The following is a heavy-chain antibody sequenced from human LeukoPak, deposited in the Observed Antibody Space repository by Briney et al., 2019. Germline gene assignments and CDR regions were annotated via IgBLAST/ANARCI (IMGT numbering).Heavy chain of an antibody. J-gene: IGHJ4*02. CDR2: IYSGGST. CDR1: GFTFSDYA. CDR3: ARPAARRPT. V-gene: IGHV3-53*01. Sequence: TGGSLRLSCAASGFTFSDYAMSWVRQAPGKGLEWVSVIYSGGSTYYADSVKGRFTISRDNSKNTLYLQMNSLRAEDTAVYYCARPAARRPTWGQGTLVTVSS. D-gene: IGHD4-17*01.